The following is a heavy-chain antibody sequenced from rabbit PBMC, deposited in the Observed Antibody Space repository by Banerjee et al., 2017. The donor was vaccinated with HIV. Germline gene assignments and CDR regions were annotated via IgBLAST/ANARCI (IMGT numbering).Heavy chain of an antibody. CDR3: ARMIYSSGWGYFDL. CDR1: GFSFSSSYF. J-gene: IGHJ4*01. D-gene: IGHD4-1*01. Sequence: QEQLEESGGGLVQPEGSLALTCKASGFSFSSSYFICWVRQAPGKGLEWIACIYAGGSGSTYYASWAKGRFTISKTSSTTVTLQMTSLTAADTATYFCARMIYSSGWGYFDLWGQGTLGTVS. CDR2: IYAGGSGST. V-gene: IGHV1S45*01.